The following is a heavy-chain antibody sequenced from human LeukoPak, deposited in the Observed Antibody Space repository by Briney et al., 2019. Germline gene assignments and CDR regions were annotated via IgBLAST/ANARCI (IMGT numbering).Heavy chain of an antibody. CDR2: IYTSGST. V-gene: IGHV4-38-2*02. Sequence: SETLSLTCTVSGYSISSGYYWGWIRQPPGKGLEWIGRIYTSGSTNYNPSLKSRVTISVDTSKNQFSLKLSSVTAADTAVYYCASAHYYDSSGCYFDYFDYWGQGTLVTVSS. J-gene: IGHJ4*02. CDR3: ASAHYYDSSGCYFDYFDY. D-gene: IGHD3-22*01. CDR1: GYSISSGYY.